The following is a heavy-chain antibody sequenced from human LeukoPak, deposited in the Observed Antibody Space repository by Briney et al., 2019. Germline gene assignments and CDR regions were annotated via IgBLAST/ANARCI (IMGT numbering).Heavy chain of an antibody. Sequence: SSETLSLTCTVSGGSISSYYWSWIRQPPGKGLGWIGYIYYSGSTNYNPSLKSRVTISVDTSKNQFSLKLSSVTAADTAVYYCARGGSSWRYYYYYGMDVWGQGTTVTVSS. CDR1: GGSISSYY. J-gene: IGHJ6*02. CDR2: IYYSGST. V-gene: IGHV4-59*01. D-gene: IGHD6-13*01. CDR3: ARGGSSWRYYYYYGMDV.